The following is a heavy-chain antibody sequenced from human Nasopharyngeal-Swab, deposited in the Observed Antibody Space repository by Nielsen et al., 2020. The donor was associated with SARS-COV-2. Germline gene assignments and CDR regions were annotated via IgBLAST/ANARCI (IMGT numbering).Heavy chain of an antibody. V-gene: IGHV3-23*01. CDR2: ISGSGGST. CDR3: AKDYGQGYDSSRYFDY. CDR1: GFTFSSYA. D-gene: IGHD3-22*01. J-gene: IGHJ4*02. Sequence: GESLKISCAASGFTFSSYAMSWVRQAPEKGLEWVSAISGSGGSTYYADSVKGRFTISRDNSKNTLYLQMNSLRAEDTAVYYCAKDYGQGYDSSRYFDYWGQGTLVTVSS.